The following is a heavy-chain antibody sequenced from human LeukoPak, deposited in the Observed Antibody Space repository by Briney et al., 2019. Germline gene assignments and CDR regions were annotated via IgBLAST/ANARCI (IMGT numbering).Heavy chain of an antibody. Sequence: PGGSLRLSCAASGFTFSGYAMSWVRHAPGKGLEWVSAISGSGGSTYYADSVKGRFTISRDNSQNTVFLHMNNLRVEDTAVYYCAQPDYNGYDPYFFDYWGQGVLVTVSS. CDR3: AQPDYNGYDPYFFDY. V-gene: IGHV3-23*01. D-gene: IGHD5-12*01. CDR1: GFTFSGYA. CDR2: ISGSGGST. J-gene: IGHJ4*02.